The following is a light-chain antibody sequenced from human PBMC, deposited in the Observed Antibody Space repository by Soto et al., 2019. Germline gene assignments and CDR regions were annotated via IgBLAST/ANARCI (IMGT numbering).Light chain of an antibody. CDR3: AAWDDSLNGYV. Sequence: QSVLTQPPSASGTPGQRVTISCSGSSSNIGSNTVNWYQQLPGTAPELLIYSNNQRPSGGPDRFSGSKSGTSASLAISGLQSEDEADYYCAAWDDSLNGYVFGTGTKVTVL. J-gene: IGLJ1*01. CDR1: SSNIGSNT. CDR2: SNN. V-gene: IGLV1-44*01.